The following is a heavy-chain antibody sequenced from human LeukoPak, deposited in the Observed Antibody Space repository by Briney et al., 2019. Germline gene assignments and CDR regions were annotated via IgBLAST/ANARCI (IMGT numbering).Heavy chain of an antibody. CDR3: APPPYYYEANGYSVA. J-gene: IGHJ5*02. D-gene: IGHD3-22*01. V-gene: IGHV4-34*01. Sequence: PSETLSLTCAVYGGSFSGYYWSWLRQPPGKGLEWIGEIYHNGSTNYKPSLRSRVTISVDPSKNQFSLNLSSVTAADTAVYYCAPPPYYYEANGYSVAWGQGTLVTVSS. CDR1: GGSFSGYY. CDR2: IYHNGST.